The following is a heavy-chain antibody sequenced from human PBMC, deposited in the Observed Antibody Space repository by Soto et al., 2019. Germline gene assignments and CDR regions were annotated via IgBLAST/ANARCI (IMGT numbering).Heavy chain of an antibody. V-gene: IGHV3-66*01. Sequence: GGSLRLPCEVSGVTVSRNYMSCVRQAQGKGLEWVAVINSIGGSTYYADYVKGRFTISRNNSKNMVNLEMNSLRAEDTAVYYWARDGDTSSCYVNWGQGTLVTVS. D-gene: IGHD6-13*01. CDR1: GVTVSRNY. CDR2: INSIGGST. CDR3: ARDGDTSSCYVN. J-gene: IGHJ4*02.